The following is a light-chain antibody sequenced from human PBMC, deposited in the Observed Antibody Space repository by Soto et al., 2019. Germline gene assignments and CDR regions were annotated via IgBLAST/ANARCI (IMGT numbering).Light chain of an antibody. Sequence: QLVLTQPPSVSGAPGQRVTISCTGNNSNIGGGYDVHWYQQLPGTAPKLLIFGNNNRPSGVPDRFSGSKSYASASLAITGLQSEDEADYYCHSYDMRLSGSVFGGGTKVTVL. CDR2: GNN. CDR3: HSYDMRLSGSV. V-gene: IGLV1-40*01. CDR1: NSNIGGGYD. J-gene: IGLJ3*02.